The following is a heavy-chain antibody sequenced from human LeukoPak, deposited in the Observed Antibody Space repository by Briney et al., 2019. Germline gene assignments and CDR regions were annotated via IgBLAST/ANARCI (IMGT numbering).Heavy chain of an antibody. CDR2: ISSSGSTI. D-gene: IGHD1-26*01. Sequence: SGGSLRLSCAASGFTFSSYEMKWVRQAPGKGLEWVSHISSSGSTIYYADSVKGRFTISRDNAKNSLYLQMNSLRAEDTAVYYCARVSGSYFVYYFYMDVWGKGTTVTISS. V-gene: IGHV3-48*03. J-gene: IGHJ6*03. CDR3: ARVSGSYFVYYFYMDV. CDR1: GFTFSSYE.